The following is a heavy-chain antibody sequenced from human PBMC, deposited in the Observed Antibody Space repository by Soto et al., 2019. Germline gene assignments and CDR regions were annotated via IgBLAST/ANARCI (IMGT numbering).Heavy chain of an antibody. D-gene: IGHD3-16*02. CDR2: IIPIFGTA. Sequence: SVKVSCKASGGTFSSYAISWVRQAPGQELEWMGGIIPIFGTANYAQKFQGRVTITADESTSTAYMELSSLRSEDTAVYYCARDLTMITFGGVIVQKRGFDYWGQGTLVTVSS. CDR3: ARDLTMITFGGVIVQKRGFDY. CDR1: GGTFSSYA. V-gene: IGHV1-69*13. J-gene: IGHJ4*02.